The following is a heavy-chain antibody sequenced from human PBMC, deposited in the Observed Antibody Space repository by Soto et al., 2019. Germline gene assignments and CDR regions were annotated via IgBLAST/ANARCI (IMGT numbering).Heavy chain of an antibody. CDR3: ARHRAVAGTRYLDS. CDR1: GASTNTYY. V-gene: IGHV4-59*08. CDR2: VYDSGYT. D-gene: IGHD6-19*01. J-gene: IGHJ4*02. Sequence: SETLSLTCTVSGASTNTYYWSWIRQPPGKEMEWIGYVYDSGYTNYNPSLKTRVSISIDTSKNQFSLNLNSVTAADTAVYYCARHRAVAGTRYLDSWGQGTLVTVSS.